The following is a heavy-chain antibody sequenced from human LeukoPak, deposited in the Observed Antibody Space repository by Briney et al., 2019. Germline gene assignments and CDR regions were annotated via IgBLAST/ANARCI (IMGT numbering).Heavy chain of an antibody. CDR2: IYTSGST. CDR1: GGSISSYY. Sequence: SETLSLTCTASGGSISSYYWSWIRQPAGKGLEWIGRIYTSGSTNYNPSLKSRVTISVDTSKNQFSLKLSSVTAADTAVYYCARVRGSSGWLDYWGQGTLVTVSS. J-gene: IGHJ4*02. V-gene: IGHV4-4*07. D-gene: IGHD6-19*01. CDR3: ARVRGSSGWLDY.